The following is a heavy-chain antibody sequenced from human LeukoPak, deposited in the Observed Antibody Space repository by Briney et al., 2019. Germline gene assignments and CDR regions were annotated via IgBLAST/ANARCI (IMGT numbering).Heavy chain of an antibody. V-gene: IGHV3-21*01. J-gene: IGHJ4*02. CDR2: IGISSNKI. CDR1: GFTLRSYT. CDR3: ARDSSPQYYHDSSGYYPFDY. D-gene: IGHD3-22*01. Sequence: GGSLRLSCAASGFTLRSYTMNWVRQAPGKGLEWVSSIGISSNKIYYADSVKGRSTISRDNAKNSLYLQMNSLRAEDTAVYYCARDSSPQYYHDSSGYYPFDYWGQGTLVTVSS.